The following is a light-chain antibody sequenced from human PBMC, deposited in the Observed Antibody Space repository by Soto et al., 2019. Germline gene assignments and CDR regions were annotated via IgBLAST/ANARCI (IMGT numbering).Light chain of an antibody. CDR3: SSYADGSFYV. CDR2: QVT. J-gene: IGLJ1*01. V-gene: IGLV2-8*01. CDR1: SSDVGGYNH. Sequence: QSALTQPPSASGSPGQSVTISCTGTSSDVGGYNHVSWYQQHPGKAPKLMIYQVTERPSGVPDRFSASKSGNTATLTVSGLQAEDEADYYCSSYADGSFYVFGTGTKVTVL.